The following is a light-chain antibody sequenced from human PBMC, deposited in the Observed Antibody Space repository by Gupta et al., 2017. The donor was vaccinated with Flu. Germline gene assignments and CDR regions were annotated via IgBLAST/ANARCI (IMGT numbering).Light chain of an antibody. CDR3: LHCYSAGQG. CDR2: DTS. J-gene: IGLJ3*02. V-gene: IGLV7-46*01. CDR1: TGAVTNGHY. Sequence: QAVVTQEPSLTVSPGGTVTLTCGSSTGAVTNGHYPYCFQQTPGQAPRTLIYDTSNTHACTPARFSGSLLGGTAALTLSGAQPEDDAYYYCLHCYSAGQGFGGGTKLTVL.